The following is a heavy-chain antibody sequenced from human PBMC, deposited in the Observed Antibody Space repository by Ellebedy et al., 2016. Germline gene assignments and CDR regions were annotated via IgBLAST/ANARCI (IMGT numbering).Heavy chain of an antibody. Sequence: GESLKISXAASGFPFSGSAMHWVRQASGKGLEWAGRIRSKANSYATAYAASVKGRFTISRDDSKNTAYLQMNSLKTENTAVYYCTRLPSRSGSQKWGYWGQGTLVTVSS. V-gene: IGHV3-73*01. D-gene: IGHD1-26*01. CDR2: IRSKANSYAT. CDR1: GFPFSGSA. J-gene: IGHJ4*02. CDR3: TRLPSRSGSQKWGY.